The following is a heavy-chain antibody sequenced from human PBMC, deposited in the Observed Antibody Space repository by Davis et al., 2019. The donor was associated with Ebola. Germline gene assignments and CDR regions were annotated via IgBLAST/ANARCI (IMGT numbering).Heavy chain of an antibody. CDR1: GFTFSSYS. CDR3: AKDQGIVVVTANDY. Sequence: GESLKISCAASGFTFSSYSMNWVRQAPGKGLEWVSSISSSSSYIYYADSVKGRFTISRDDSKNTVYLQMFSLRADDTAVYYCAKDQGIVVVTANDYWGQGTLVTVSS. J-gene: IGHJ4*02. CDR2: ISSSSSYI. V-gene: IGHV3-21*04. D-gene: IGHD2-21*02.